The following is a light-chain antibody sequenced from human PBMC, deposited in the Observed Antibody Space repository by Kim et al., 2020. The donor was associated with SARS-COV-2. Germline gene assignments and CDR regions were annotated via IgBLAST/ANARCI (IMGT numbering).Light chain of an antibody. CDR1: SSDVGRYNY. J-gene: IGLJ2*01. CDR2: DVT. CDR3: CSFAGNSVV. V-gene: IGLV2-11*01. Sequence: PGQSDTLSCTGTSSDVGRYNYVSWYQQHPGKAPKVMIYDVTKRPSGVPDRFSGSKSGNTASLTISGLQGEDEAEYYCCSFAGNSVVFGGGTQLTVL.